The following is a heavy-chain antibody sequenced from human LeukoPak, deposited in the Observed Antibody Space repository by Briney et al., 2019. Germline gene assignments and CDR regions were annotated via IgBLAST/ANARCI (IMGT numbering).Heavy chain of an antibody. V-gene: IGHV1-18*01. CDR1: GYTFSSYG. D-gene: IGHD2-8*01. Sequence: ASVKVSCKASGYTFSSYGISWVRQAPGQGLEWMGWISVYSGNTNYAQRLQGRVTTTTDTSTNTAYMELRSLRSDDTAVYYCARDANGVLGDYWGQGTLVTVS. CDR2: ISVYSGNT. J-gene: IGHJ4*02. CDR3: ARDANGVLGDY.